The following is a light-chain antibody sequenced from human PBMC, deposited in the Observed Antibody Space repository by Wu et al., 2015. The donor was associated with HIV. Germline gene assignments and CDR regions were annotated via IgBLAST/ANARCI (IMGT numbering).Light chain of an antibody. V-gene: IGKV3-15*01. J-gene: IGKJ1*01. CDR3: QQYSNWSPET. Sequence: DIVMAQSPATLSVSPGERATLSCRASQSVSSNLAWYQQKPGQAPRLLIYDTSTRATGIPARFSGSGSGTEFTLSINNIQSEDFAVYYCQQYSNWSPETFGQGTKVEIK. CDR1: QSVSSN. CDR2: DTS.